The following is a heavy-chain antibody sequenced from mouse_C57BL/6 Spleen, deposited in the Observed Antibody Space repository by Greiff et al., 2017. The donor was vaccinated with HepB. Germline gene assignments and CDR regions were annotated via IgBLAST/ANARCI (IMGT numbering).Heavy chain of an antibody. V-gene: IGHV1-81*01. CDR3: ARGGYDDGYYFDY. D-gene: IGHD2-2*01. CDR1: GYTFTSYG. Sequence: QVQLKESGAELARPGASVKLSCKASGYTFTSYGISWVKQRTGQGLEWIGEIYPRSGNTYYNEKFKGKATLTADKSSSTAYMELRSLTSEDSAVYFCARGGYDDGYYFDYWGQGTTLTVSS. CDR2: IYPRSGNT. J-gene: IGHJ2*01.